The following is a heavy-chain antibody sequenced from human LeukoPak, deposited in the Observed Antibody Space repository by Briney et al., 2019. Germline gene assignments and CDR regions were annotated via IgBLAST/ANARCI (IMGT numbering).Heavy chain of an antibody. CDR2: INPKSGGT. J-gene: IGHJ5*02. V-gene: IGHV1-2*02. D-gene: IGHD3-10*01. CDR3: ARSMVVRGVMGNYFDP. CDR1: GYTFTGYF. Sequence: ASVKVSCKASGYTFTGYFIHWVRQAPGQGLEWMGWINPKSGGTNYQQTFQDRVTMTRDTCITTAYMEMSRLSSDGTTVYYCARSMVVRGVMGNYFDPWGQGTLVTVSS.